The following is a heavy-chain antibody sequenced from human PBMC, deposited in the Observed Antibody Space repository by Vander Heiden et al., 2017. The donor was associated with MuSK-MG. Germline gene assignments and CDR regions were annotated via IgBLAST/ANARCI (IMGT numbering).Heavy chain of an antibody. CDR3: ARDPDYGGKSYRDY. V-gene: IGHV1-69*01. J-gene: IGHJ4*02. D-gene: IGHD4-17*01. CDR1: GGTFGSNA. Sequence: QVQLVQSGAEVKKPGSSVKVSCKASGGTFGSNAISWEGQAPGQGLEGMGGIIPIFGTANYAQKFQGRVTITADESTSTAYMELSSLRSEDTAVYYCARDPDYGGKSYRDYWGQGTLVTVSS. CDR2: IIPIFGTA.